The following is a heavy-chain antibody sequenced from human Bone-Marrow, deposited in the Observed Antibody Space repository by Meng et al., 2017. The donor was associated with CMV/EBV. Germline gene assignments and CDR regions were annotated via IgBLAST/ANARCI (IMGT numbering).Heavy chain of an antibody. Sequence: SETLSLTCTVSGGSISSSSYYWGWIRQPPGKGLEWIGSIYYSGSTYYNPSLKSRVTISVDTSKNQFSLELSSVTAADTAVYYCASEYSSSCRFDPWGQGTLVTVSS. CDR2: IYYSGST. D-gene: IGHD6-6*01. J-gene: IGHJ5*02. V-gene: IGHV4-39*07. CDR3: ASEYSSSCRFDP. CDR1: GGSISSSSYY.